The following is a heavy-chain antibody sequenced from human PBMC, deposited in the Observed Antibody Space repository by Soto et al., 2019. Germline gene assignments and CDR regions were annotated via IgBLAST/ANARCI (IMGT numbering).Heavy chain of an antibody. J-gene: IGHJ4*02. V-gene: IGHV4-31*03. D-gene: IGHD6-13*01. CDR2: IYYSGST. Sequence: QVQLQESGPGLVKPSQTLSLTCTVSGGSISSGGYYWSWIRQHPGKGLEWIGYIYYSGSTYYNPSLKSRVTISVDTSKNQFSLKLSSVTAADTAVYYCARLGVGSSTHTDPGNDYWGQGTLVTVSS. CDR3: ARLGVGSSTHTDPGNDY. CDR1: GGSISSGGYY.